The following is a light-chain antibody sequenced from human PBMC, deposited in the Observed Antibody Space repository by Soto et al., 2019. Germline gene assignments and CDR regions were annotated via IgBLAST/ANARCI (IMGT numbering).Light chain of an antibody. CDR3: QQYMSSVT. CDR1: QSVDSTS. V-gene: IGKV3-20*01. CDR2: GVS. J-gene: IGKJ1*01. Sequence: EIVLTQSPGSLSLSPGERATLSCRARQSVDSTSFAWYQKKPGQAPRLLMYGVSKRATGIPDRFSGSGSGTDFTLTISRLEPEDFAVYYCQQYMSSVTFGQGTRVEIK.